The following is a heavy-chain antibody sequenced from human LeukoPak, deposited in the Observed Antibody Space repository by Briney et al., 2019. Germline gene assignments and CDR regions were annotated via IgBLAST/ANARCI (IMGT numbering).Heavy chain of an antibody. Sequence: GGSLRLSCSVSGSTFSSYAMHWVRQAPGKGLQFLSSINSNGGSTYYADSVKGRFTISRDNSKSKLYLQMNRLRSEDTAVYYCVKSGYSSSSDVDYWGQGTLVTVSS. CDR3: VKSGYSSSSDVDY. CDR2: INSNGGST. D-gene: IGHD5-12*01. V-gene: IGHV3-64D*09. J-gene: IGHJ4*02. CDR1: GSTFSSYA.